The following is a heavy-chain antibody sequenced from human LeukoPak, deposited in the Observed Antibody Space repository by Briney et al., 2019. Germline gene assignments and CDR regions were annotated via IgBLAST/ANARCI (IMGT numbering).Heavy chain of an antibody. V-gene: IGHV3-30*18. CDR3: AKNYYYDSSGAFDY. D-gene: IGHD3-22*01. CDR2: ISYDGSNK. J-gene: IGHJ4*02. CDR1: GFTFSSYA. Sequence: PGGSLRLSCAASGFTFSSYAMTWVRQAPGKGLEWVALISYDGSNKHYADSVKGRFTISRDNSKNTLYLQMNSLRAEDTAVYYCAKNYYYDSSGAFDYWGQGTLVTVSS.